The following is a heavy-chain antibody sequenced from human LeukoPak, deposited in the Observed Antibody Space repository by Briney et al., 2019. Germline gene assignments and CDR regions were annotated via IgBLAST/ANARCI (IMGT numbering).Heavy chain of an antibody. D-gene: IGHD2-21*02. CDR3: HSGIVVVTAILSYYYYYMDV. CDR1: GGSISSSSYY. V-gene: IGHV4-39*01. CDR2: IYYSGST. Sequence: SETLSLTCTVSGGSISSSSYYWGWIRQPPGKGLEWIGSIYYSGSTYYNPSLKSRVTISVDTSKNQFSLKLSSVTAADTAVYYCHSGIVVVTAILSYYYYYMDVWGKGTTVTISS. J-gene: IGHJ6*03.